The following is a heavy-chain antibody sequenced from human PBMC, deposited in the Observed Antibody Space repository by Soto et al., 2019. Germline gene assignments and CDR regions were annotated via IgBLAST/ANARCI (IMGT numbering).Heavy chain of an antibody. J-gene: IGHJ6*02. V-gene: IGHV1-18*04. CDR2: ISAKKGNT. D-gene: IGHD2-15*01. CDR1: GYTFTSYG. CDR3: AREILSPDFYFPGMDA. Sequence: QGQLVQSGAEVKKPGASVKVSCKASGYTFTSYGISWVRQAPGQGVEWMGWISAKKGNTKYAQKFQGRVTMTTDTSTSTAYMELRSLRSDDTAVYYCAREILSPDFYFPGMDAWGQGTTVTVSS.